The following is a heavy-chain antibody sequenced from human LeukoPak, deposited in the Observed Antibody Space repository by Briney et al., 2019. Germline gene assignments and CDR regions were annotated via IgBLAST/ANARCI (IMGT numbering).Heavy chain of an antibody. CDR1: GFTVSSNY. V-gene: IGHV3-66*04. Sequence: GSLRLSCAASGFTVSSNYMSWVRQAPGKGLEWVSVIYSGGSTYYADSVKGRFTISRDNSKNTLYLQMNSLRAEDTAVYYCARLPLAEYYFDYWGQGTLVTVSS. CDR2: IYSGGST. J-gene: IGHJ4*02. D-gene: IGHD3-16*01. CDR3: ARLPLAEYYFDY.